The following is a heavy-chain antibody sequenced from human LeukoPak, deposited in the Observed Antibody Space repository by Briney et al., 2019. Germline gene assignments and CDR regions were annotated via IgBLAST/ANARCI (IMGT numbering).Heavy chain of an antibody. J-gene: IGHJ2*01. CDR2: IYDSGST. Sequence: PSETLSLTCTVSGGSISRGGYYWSWIRQHPGKGLEWIGYIYDSGSTYYKPSLRSRVTISGDTSKNQFSLKVTSVSDADTAVYYCASYGSGWYFDLWGRGTLVTVSS. V-gene: IGHV4-31*03. CDR1: GGSISRGGYY. CDR3: ASYGSGWYFDL. D-gene: IGHD3-10*01.